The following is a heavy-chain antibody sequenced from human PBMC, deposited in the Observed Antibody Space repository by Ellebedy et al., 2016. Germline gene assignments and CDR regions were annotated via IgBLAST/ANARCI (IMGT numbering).Heavy chain of an antibody. CDR3: TRDKEPDDEVNYFYGMDV. CDR1: GFTFSRYW. V-gene: IGHV3-74*01. J-gene: IGHJ6*02. CDR2: INSDGTST. D-gene: IGHD3-16*01. Sequence: GESLKISXTASGFTFSRYWVHWVRQVPGKGLVWVSRINSDGTSTDYADSVKGRFTITRDNAKNTLYLQMNSLRDEDTAVYYCTRDKEPDDEVNYFYGMDVWGQGTTVTVSS.